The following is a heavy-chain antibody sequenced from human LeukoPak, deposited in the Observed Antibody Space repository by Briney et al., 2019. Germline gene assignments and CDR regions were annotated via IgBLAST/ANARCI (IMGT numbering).Heavy chain of an antibody. CDR3: AKDEHYDFWSGSDY. V-gene: IGHV3-23*01. CDR1: GFTFTRYA. Sequence: GGSLRLSCAASGFTFTRYAMTWVRQAPGKGLEWVSTINARGDSTYYADSVKARFTISRDNSKNTLYVQMNSLRVEDTAVYYCAKDEHYDFWSGSDYWGQGTLVVVSS. D-gene: IGHD3-3*01. J-gene: IGHJ4*02. CDR2: INARGDST.